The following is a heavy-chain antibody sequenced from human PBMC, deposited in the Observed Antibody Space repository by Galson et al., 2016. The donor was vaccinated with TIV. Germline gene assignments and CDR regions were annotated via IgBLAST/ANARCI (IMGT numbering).Heavy chain of an antibody. V-gene: IGHV5-10-1*01. D-gene: IGHD2/OR15-2a*01. CDR3: AREREYYVDF. Sequence: QSGAEVKKPGESLRISCKGSGYRFTSFSITWVRLMPGKGLEWLGRIAPSDSYPNYNPSFQGHVTFSVDKSVSTAYLQWSSLKASDTAMYFCAREREYYVDFWGQGTPVTVSS. CDR2: IAPSDSYP. CDR1: GYRFTSFS. J-gene: IGHJ4*02.